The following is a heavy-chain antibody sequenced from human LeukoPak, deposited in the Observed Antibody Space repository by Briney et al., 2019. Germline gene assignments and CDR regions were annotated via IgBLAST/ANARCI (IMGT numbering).Heavy chain of an antibody. CDR3: ARDYPRGVGSSWWDGSGNWFDP. J-gene: IGHJ5*02. V-gene: IGHV3-7*03. CDR1: GFTFSSYW. CDR2: IKQDGSEK. Sequence: GGSLRLSCAASGFTFSSYWMTWVRQAPGKGLEWVANIKQDGSEKYYVDSVKGRFTISRDNAKNSLYLQMNSLRSDDTAVYYCARDYPRGVGSSWWDGSGNWFDPWGQGTLVTVSS. D-gene: IGHD6-13*01.